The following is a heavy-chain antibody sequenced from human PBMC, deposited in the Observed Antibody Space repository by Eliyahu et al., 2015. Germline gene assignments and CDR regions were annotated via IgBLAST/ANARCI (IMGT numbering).Heavy chain of an antibody. CDR1: GYSFTSYW. CDR3: ASAENYGGNGWYFDL. D-gene: IGHD4-23*01. V-gene: IGHV5-51*03. Sequence: EVQLVQSGAEVKKPGESLKISCKGSGYSFTSYWIGWVRQMPGKGLEWMGIXSPGDSDTRYXPSFQGQVTISADKSISTAYLQWSSLKASDTAMYYCASAENYGGNGWYFDLWGRGTLVTVSS. J-gene: IGHJ2*01. CDR2: XSPGDSDT.